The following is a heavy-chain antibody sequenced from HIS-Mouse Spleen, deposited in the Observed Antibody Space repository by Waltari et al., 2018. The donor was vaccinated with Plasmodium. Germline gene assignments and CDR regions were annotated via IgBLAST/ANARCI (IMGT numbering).Heavy chain of an antibody. CDR1: GGSISSSSYY. V-gene: IGHV4-39*07. Sequence: QLQLQESGPGLVKPSETLSLPCTVPGGSISSSSYYWGWLRQPPGKGLEWIGSIYYSGSTYYNPSLKSRVTISVDTSKNQFSLKLSSVTAADTAVYYCARVPYYYDSSGYGMGWFDPWGQGTLVTVSS. CDR2: IYYSGST. D-gene: IGHD3-22*01. J-gene: IGHJ5*02. CDR3: ARVPYYYDSSGYGMGWFDP.